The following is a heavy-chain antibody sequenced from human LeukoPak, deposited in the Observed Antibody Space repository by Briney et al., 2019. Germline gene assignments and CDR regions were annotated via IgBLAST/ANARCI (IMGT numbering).Heavy chain of an antibody. Sequence: GGSLRLSCAASGFTFSSYAMHWVRQAPGKGLEWVAVISYDGSNKYYADSVKGRFTISRDNSKNTLYLQMNGLRAEDTAVYYCARGRREGSQNFDYWGQGTLVTVSS. J-gene: IGHJ4*02. CDR2: ISYDGSNK. CDR3: ARGRREGSQNFDY. CDR1: GFTFSSYA. D-gene: IGHD5-24*01. V-gene: IGHV3-30*04.